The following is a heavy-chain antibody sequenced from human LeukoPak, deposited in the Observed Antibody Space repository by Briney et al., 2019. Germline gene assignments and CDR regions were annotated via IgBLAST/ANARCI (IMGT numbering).Heavy chain of an antibody. CDR1: GFTFSSYA. D-gene: IGHD6-19*01. CDR2: ISGSGGST. CDR3: AKRRGADSSGWDPFDY. V-gene: IGHV3-23*01. Sequence: GGSLRLSCAASGFTFSSYAMSWVRQAPGKGLEWVSAISGSGGSTYYADSVKGRFTISRDNSKNTLYLQMNSLRAEDTAVYYCAKRRGADSSGWDPFDYWGQGTLVTVSS. J-gene: IGHJ4*02.